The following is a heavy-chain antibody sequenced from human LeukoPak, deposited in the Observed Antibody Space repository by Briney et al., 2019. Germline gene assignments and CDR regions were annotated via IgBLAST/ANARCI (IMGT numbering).Heavy chain of an antibody. J-gene: IGHJ6*02. D-gene: IGHD4-17*01. CDR2: ISGNNDNP. V-gene: IGHV1-18*01. Sequence: ASVRVSCKASGYTFSNFGISWVRQAPGQGLEWMGWISGNNDNPNYGQKFQGRFTVTTDSSTSTAYMELRNLRSDDTAVYYCARDQYTVTTRKYYYYYGMDVWGQGTTVTVSS. CDR1: GYTFSNFG. CDR3: ARDQYTVTTRKYYYYYGMDV.